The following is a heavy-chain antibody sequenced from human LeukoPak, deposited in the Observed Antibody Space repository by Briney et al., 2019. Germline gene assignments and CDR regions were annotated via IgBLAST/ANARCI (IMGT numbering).Heavy chain of an antibody. J-gene: IGHJ4*02. Sequence: GGSLRLSCAASGNYWTHWVRQAPGKGLAWVSHINSDGSWTSYADSVKGRFTISKDNAKNTVYLQMNNLRAEDTAVYYCVSFYETYWGRGTLVTVSS. CDR1: GNYW. CDR3: VSFYETY. CDR2: INSDGSWT. V-gene: IGHV3-74*01. D-gene: IGHD2-2*01.